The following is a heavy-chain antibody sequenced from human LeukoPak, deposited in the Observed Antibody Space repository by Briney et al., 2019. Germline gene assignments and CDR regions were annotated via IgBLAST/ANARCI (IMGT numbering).Heavy chain of an antibody. CDR1: GGSLSSSSYY. CDR3: ARVNRGYDSSGYYYDY. D-gene: IGHD3-22*01. Sequence: SETLSLTCTVSGGSLSSSSYYWGWIRQPPGKGLEWIGSIYYSGSTYYNPSLKSRVTISVDTSKNQFSLKLSSVTAADTAVYYCARVNRGYDSSGYYYDYWGQGTLVTVSS. J-gene: IGHJ4*02. V-gene: IGHV4-39*07. CDR2: IYYSGST.